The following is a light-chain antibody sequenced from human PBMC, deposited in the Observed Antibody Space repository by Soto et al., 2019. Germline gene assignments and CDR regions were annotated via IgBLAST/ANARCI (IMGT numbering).Light chain of an antibody. CDR1: SSDIGLYNY. J-gene: IGLJ1*01. CDR3: SSYTSNSTYV. Sequence: QSALTQPASVSGSPGQSITISCTGTSSDIGLYNYVSWFQHHPGTAPKLLIYDLRNRPSGISNRFSGSKSGNTASLAISGLQTEDEAVYFCSSYTSNSTYVFGTGTKVTVL. V-gene: IGLV2-14*03. CDR2: DLR.